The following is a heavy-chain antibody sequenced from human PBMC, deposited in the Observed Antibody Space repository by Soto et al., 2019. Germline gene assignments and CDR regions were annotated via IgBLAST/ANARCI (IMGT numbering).Heavy chain of an antibody. CDR2: MNPNSGNT. J-gene: IGHJ5*01. V-gene: IGHV1-8*01. CDR3: ARSDGYNFNWLES. CDR1: GYTFATYD. Sequence: QVQLVQSGAEVKTPGASVKVSCKASGYTFATYDMNWVRQAPVQGLEWMGWMNPNSGNTGYAQKFQGRLTMTRDTALSVAHMELSSLRNEDTAVYYCARSDGYNFNWLESWGQGTLVTVSA. D-gene: IGHD2-21*01.